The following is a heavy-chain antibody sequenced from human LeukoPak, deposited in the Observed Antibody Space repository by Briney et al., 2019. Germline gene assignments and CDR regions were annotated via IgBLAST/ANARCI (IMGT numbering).Heavy chain of an antibody. D-gene: IGHD3-22*01. CDR2: VHFSGST. CDR1: SPSVSSHH. Sequence: KTSETLSLTCAVSSPSVSSHHRAWIRQPAGKGLEWVGRVHFSGSTNYNPPLRSRVAISLDKSKNELSLTLKSVSAADTAVYYCARDESSRDDSGGYHYWGRGVLVTVSS. CDR3: ARDESSRDDSGGYHY. J-gene: IGHJ4*02. V-gene: IGHV4-4*07.